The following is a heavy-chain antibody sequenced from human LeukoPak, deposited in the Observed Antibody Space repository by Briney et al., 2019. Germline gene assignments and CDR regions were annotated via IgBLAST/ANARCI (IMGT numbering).Heavy chain of an antibody. D-gene: IGHD2-8*02. J-gene: IGHJ2*01. CDR1: GGSISSSSYY. Sequence: SETLSLTCTVSGGSISSSSYYWGWIRQPPGKGLEWIGSIYYSGSTYYNPSLKSRITISVDKSKNQFSLTLASVAAADTAVYYCARVKTTGDWYFALWGRGTLVTVSS. CDR2: IYYSGST. V-gene: IGHV4-39*07. CDR3: ARVKTTGDWYFAL.